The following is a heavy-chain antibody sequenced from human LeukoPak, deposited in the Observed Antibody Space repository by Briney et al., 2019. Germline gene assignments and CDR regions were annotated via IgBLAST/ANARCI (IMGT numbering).Heavy chain of an antibody. D-gene: IGHD4-17*01. CDR2: ISWNSGSI. CDR3: AKDIYGDYYYGMNV. V-gene: IGHV3-9*01. J-gene: IGHJ6*02. CDR1: GFTFDDYA. Sequence: GGSLRLSCAASGFTFDDYAMHWVRQAPGKGLEWVSGISWNSGSIGYADSVKGRFTISRDNAKNSLYLQMNSLRAEDTALYYCAKDIYGDYYYGMNVWGQGTTVTVSS.